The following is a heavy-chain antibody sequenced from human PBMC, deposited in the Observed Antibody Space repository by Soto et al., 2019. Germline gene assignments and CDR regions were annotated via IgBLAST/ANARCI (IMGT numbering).Heavy chain of an antibody. J-gene: IGHJ4*02. CDR3: ATHSGSYYDFDY. CDR1: GFTFSSYS. Sequence: VQLVESGGGLVQPGGSLSLSCAASGFTFSSYSMNWVRPAPGQGLEWVSYISSSSSTIYYADSVKGRFTISRDNAKNSRYLQMNSLRDEDTAVYYCATHSGSYYDFDYWGQGTLVTVSS. D-gene: IGHD1-26*01. CDR2: ISSSSSTI. V-gene: IGHV3-48*02.